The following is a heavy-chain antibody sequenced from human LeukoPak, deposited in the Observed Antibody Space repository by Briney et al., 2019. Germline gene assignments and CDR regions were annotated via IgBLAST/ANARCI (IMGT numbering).Heavy chain of an antibody. CDR3: ARVGPPRSDAFDI. CDR1: GFTFSDHY. CDR2: TRHKANSYTT. Sequence: GGSPRLSCAASGFTFSDHYMDWVRQTPGKGLEWVGHTRHKANSYTTEYAASVKGRFTISRDDSKNSLYLQMNRLKTEDTAVYYCARVGPPRSDAFDIWGQGTLVTVSS. V-gene: IGHV3-72*01. J-gene: IGHJ3*02.